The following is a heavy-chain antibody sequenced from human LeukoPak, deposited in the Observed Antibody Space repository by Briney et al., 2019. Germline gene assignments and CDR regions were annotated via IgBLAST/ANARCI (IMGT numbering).Heavy chain of an antibody. J-gene: IGHJ4*02. CDR2: IYTSGST. D-gene: IGHD2-2*02. V-gene: IGHV4-61*02. Sequence: SETLSLTCTVSGGSISSGSYDWSWIRQPAGKGLEWIGRIYTSGSTNYNPSLKSRVTISVDTSKNQFSLKLSSVTAADTAVYYCARSLGLYCSSTSCYTFDYWGQGTLVTVSS. CDR1: GGSISSGSYD. CDR3: ARSLGLYCSSTSCYTFDY.